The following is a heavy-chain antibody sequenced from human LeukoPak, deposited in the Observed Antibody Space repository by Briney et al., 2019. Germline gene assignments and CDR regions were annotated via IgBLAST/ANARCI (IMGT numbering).Heavy chain of an antibody. V-gene: IGHV3-74*01. Sequence: GGSLRLSCTASGFSFSGHWMHWARHLPGKGLVWVSRISPTGSTTSYADSVKGRFTVSRDNAKNSLYLQMNSLRAEDTAVYYCARGPQKNGHSSGYPGYFDYWGQGTLVTVSS. D-gene: IGHD3-22*01. CDR2: ISPTGSTT. J-gene: IGHJ4*02. CDR3: ARGPQKNGHSSGYPGYFDY. CDR1: GFSFSGHW.